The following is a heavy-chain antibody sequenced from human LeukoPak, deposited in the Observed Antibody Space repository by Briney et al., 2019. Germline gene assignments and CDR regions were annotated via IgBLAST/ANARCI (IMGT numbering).Heavy chain of an antibody. CDR3: ARVQNFWSGYYPQIDV. CDR2: INPNSGGT. V-gene: IGHV1-2*02. D-gene: IGHD3-3*01. J-gene: IGHJ6*04. CDR1: GYTFTGYY. Sequence: ASVKVSCKSSGYTFTGYYMHWVRQAPGQGLGGMGWINPNSGGTNYAQKFQGRVTMTRDTSISTAYMELSRLRSADTAVYYCARVQNFWSGYYPQIDVWGKGTPVTVSS.